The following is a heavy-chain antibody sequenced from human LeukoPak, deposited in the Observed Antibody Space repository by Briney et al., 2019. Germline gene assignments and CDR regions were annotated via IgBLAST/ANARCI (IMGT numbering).Heavy chain of an antibody. J-gene: IGHJ4*02. D-gene: IGHD3-10*01. CDR3: ARVMVRGVIFDY. V-gene: IGHV3-7*03. CDR2: VKQDGTEK. Sequence: PGGSLRLSCEASGFTFRDYWLTWVRQAPGKGLEWVANVKQDGTEKFYVDSVKGRFTISRDNGKNSLYLQMNSLRAEDTAVYYCARVMVRGVIFDYWGQGTLVTVSS. CDR1: GFTFRDYW.